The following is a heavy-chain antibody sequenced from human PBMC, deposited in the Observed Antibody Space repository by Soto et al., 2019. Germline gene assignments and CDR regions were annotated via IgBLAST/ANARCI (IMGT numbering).Heavy chain of an antibody. Sequence: LSLTCTVSGGSVTNSSYYWGWIRQSPGKGLEWIGSVYYRGRSYSKSSVKSRVTISVDTSKNRFSLSLNSVTASDTAVYFCVSQRTTVPTQAYFDYWGPGALVTVYS. CDR1: GGSVTNSSYY. CDR3: VSQRTTVPTQAYFDY. CDR2: VYYRGRS. J-gene: IGHJ4*02. D-gene: IGHD4-17*01. V-gene: IGHV4-39*01.